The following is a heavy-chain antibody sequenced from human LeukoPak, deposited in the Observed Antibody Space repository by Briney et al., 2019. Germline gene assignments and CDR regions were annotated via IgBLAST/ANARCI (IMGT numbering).Heavy chain of an antibody. D-gene: IGHD6-19*01. V-gene: IGHV4-59*01. CDR1: GDSISIYY. Sequence: PSETLSLTCTVSGDSISIYYWSWIRQPPGKGLEWIGYIYNSGSTNYNPSLKSRVTISVDTSKNQFSLKLSSVTAADTAVYYCARDGSGWYKNWFDPWGQGTLVTVSS. CDR3: ARDGSGWYKNWFDP. CDR2: IYNSGST. J-gene: IGHJ5*02.